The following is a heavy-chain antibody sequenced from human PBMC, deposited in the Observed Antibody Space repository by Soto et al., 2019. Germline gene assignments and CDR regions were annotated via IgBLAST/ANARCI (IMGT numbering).Heavy chain of an antibody. D-gene: IGHD3-22*01. V-gene: IGHV1-18*01. CDR3: AREGRRKNYYDSSGYYYFDY. Sequence: ASVKVSCKASGYTFTSYGISWVRQAPRQGLEWMGWISAYNGNTNYAQKLQGRVTMTTDTSTSTAYMELRSLRSDDTAVYYCAREGRRKNYYDSSGYYYFDYWGQGTLVTVSS. J-gene: IGHJ4*02. CDR2: ISAYNGNT. CDR1: GYTFTSYG.